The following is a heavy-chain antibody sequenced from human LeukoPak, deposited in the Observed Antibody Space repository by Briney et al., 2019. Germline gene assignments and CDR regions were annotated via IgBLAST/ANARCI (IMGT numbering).Heavy chain of an antibody. CDR1: GFTFSSYN. D-gene: IGHD2-15*01. Sequence: GGSLRLSCEASGFTFSSYNMNWVRQAPGKGLEWVSSISSSSNYIYYADSVKGRFTISRDNAKNSLYLQMNSLRVDDTAVYYCAREGILLGAFDIWGQGTMVTVSS. V-gene: IGHV3-21*01. CDR2: ISSSSNYI. CDR3: AREGILLGAFDI. J-gene: IGHJ3*02.